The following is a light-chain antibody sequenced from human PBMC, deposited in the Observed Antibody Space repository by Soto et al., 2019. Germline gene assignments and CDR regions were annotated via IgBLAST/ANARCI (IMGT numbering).Light chain of an antibody. V-gene: IGKV1-33*01. CDR3: QKHDGVPQ. J-gene: IGKJ3*01. CDR1: QDITNH. Sequence: DIPVTQSPSSLSASVGDRVTITCQARQDITNHLNWYQHKPGKAPKLLICDSSDLETGVPSRFSGSGSGTYFTLTISSLQPEDIARYYCQKHDGVPQFGPGTRIDIK. CDR2: DSS.